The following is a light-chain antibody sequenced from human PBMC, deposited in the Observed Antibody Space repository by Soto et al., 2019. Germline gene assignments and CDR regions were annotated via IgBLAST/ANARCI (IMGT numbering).Light chain of an antibody. CDR3: MHSIQWPWT. CDR2: YVS. CDR1: QSLVFSDGNTY. V-gene: IGKV2-30*01. J-gene: IGKJ1*01. Sequence: DVVVTQSPLSLSVTLGQPASISCRSSQSLVFSDGNTYLNWFHQRPGQPPRRLLYYVSKRDSGVPDRFSGSGSGTDFTLKISRVEAEDVGVYYCMHSIQWPWTFGQGTKVEIK.